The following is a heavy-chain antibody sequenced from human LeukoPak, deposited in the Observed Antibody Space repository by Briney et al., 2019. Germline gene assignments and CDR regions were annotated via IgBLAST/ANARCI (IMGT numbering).Heavy chain of an antibody. D-gene: IGHD6-19*01. CDR1: GGSISSYY. J-gene: IGHJ4*02. CDR3: ASDYSSGLKRGGFNY. Sequence: SETLSPTCTVSGGSISSYYWSWIRQPPGKGLEWIGFIYYTGSTNYNPSLKSRVTISVDTSKNQFSLKLSSVTAADTAVYYCASDYSSGLKRGGFNYWGQGTLVTVSS. V-gene: IGHV4-59*01. CDR2: IYYTGST.